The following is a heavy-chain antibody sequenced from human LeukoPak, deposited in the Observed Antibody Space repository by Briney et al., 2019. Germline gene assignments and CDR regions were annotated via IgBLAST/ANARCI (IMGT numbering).Heavy chain of an antibody. CDR1: GGSIRSGSHY. D-gene: IGHD3-22*01. Sequence: SEALSLTCTVSGGSIRSGSHYWAWIRQPPGKGLEWIGSIYYSGSTYYNPSLENRVTISIDTSKNHFSLKLSSLSAADTSVYYCAKRDDSGGNLVDLWGQGTLVTVS. CDR3: AKRDDSGGNLVDL. V-gene: IGHV4-39*02. J-gene: IGHJ4*02. CDR2: IYYSGST.